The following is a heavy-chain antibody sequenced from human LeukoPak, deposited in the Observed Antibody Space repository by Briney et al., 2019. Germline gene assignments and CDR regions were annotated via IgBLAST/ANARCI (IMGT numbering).Heavy chain of an antibody. D-gene: IGHD5-24*01. Sequence: ASVKVSCKASGHTFTSYDINWVRQATGQGLEWMGWMNPNSGNTGYAQKFQGRVTMTRNTSISTAYMELSSLRSEDTAVYYCARGFVEMATINDYWGQGTLVTVSS. CDR2: MNPNSGNT. CDR3: ARGFVEMATINDY. CDR1: GHTFTSYD. V-gene: IGHV1-8*01. J-gene: IGHJ4*02.